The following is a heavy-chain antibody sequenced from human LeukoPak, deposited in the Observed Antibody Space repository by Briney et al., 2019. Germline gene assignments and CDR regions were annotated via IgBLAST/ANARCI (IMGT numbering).Heavy chain of an antibody. CDR2: IYYSGST. CDR3: ARDSGYGDYLDAFDI. CDR1: GGSISSGGYY. J-gene: IGHJ3*02. V-gene: IGHV4-31*03. Sequence: PSETLSLTCTVSGGSISSGGYYWSWIRQHPGKGLEWIGYIYYSGSTYYNPSLKSRVTISVDTSKNQFSLKLSSVTAADTAVYYCARDSGYGDYLDAFDIWGQGTMVTVSS. D-gene: IGHD4-17*01.